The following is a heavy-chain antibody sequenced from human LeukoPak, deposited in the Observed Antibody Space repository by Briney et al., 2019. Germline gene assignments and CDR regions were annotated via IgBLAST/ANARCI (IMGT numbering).Heavy chain of an antibody. D-gene: IGHD6-13*01. CDR1: GFTVSSNY. CDR2: IYSGGST. Sequence: PGGSLRLSCAASGFTVSSNYMSWVRQAPGKGLEWVSVIYSGGSTYYADSVKGRFTISRDNAKNSLYLQMNSLRAEDTAVYYCARDEGQGPEKYSSSWYFPYSSGWYGMDVWGQGTTVTVSS. V-gene: IGHV3-53*01. J-gene: IGHJ6*02. CDR3: ARDEGQGPEKYSSSWYFPYSSGWYGMDV.